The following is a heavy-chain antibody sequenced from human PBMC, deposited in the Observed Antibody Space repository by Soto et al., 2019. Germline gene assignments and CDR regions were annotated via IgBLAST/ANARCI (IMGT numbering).Heavy chain of an antibody. D-gene: IGHD6-19*01. Sequence: PGGSLRLSCAASRFTFSYYAMHWIRQAPGKGLEWVAVIVSDGSKQYHAESVKGRFTISRDNSKGTLYLQMNSLRVDDTAVYYFVRTIAVAGPKAFDMWGQGTMITVSS. CDR1: RFTFSYYA. CDR3: VRTIAVAGPKAFDM. CDR2: IVSDGSKQ. V-gene: IGHV3-30-3*01. J-gene: IGHJ3*02.